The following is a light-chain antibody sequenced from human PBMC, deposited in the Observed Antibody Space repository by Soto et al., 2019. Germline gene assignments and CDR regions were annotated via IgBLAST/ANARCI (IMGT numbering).Light chain of an antibody. CDR3: QQYNNWPPWT. CDR1: QSVSNN. CDR2: DAS. V-gene: IGKV3-15*01. Sequence: ILMTQSPATLSVSPGERATLSCRASQSVSNNLAWYQQKPGQAPRLLIYDASTRATGIPARFSGSGSGTEFTLTSSGLQYEDIAVYYCQQYNNWPPWTFGQGTKVEIK. J-gene: IGKJ1*01.